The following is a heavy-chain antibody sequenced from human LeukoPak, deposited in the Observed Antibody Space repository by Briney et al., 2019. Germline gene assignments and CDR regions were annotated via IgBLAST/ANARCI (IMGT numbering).Heavy chain of an antibody. J-gene: IGHJ3*02. CDR1: GFTFNTFG. CDR2: ISYDGGVK. Sequence: GGSLRLSCAASGFTFNTFGLHWVRQTPGKGLEWVALISYDGGVKYYADSVEGRFTISRDNSKNTLYLQMNSLRTEDTAVYYCARDFMLTETSDAFVIWGQGTMVTVSS. CDR3: ARDFMLTETSDAFVI. V-gene: IGHV3-30*03. D-gene: IGHD3-16*01.